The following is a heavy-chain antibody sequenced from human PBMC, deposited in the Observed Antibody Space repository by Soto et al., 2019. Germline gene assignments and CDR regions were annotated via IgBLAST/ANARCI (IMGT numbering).Heavy chain of an antibody. CDR2: LDTEGGST. V-gene: IGHV3-74*01. CDR1: GFTFSSYW. D-gene: IGHD3-3*01. CDR3: AIDGGRFTNSGVVINASHRGS. J-gene: IGHJ6*04. Sequence: EVQLVESGGALVQPGGSLRLSCAASGFTFSSYWMYWVRQAPGKGLVWVSRLDTEGGSTIYADSVKGRFTISRDNARNSLYLQMESLGGEATAVYYCAIDGGRFTNSGVVINASHRGSGGKGTTVTVSS.